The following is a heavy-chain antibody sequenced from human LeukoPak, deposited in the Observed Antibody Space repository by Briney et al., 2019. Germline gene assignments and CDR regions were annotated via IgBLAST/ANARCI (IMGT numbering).Heavy chain of an antibody. J-gene: IGHJ4*02. CDR2: ISGSGGST. Sequence: GGSLRLSCAASGFTFSSYAMSWVRQAPGKGLEWVSTISGSGGSTYYADSVKGRFTISRDNSKNTLYLQMNSLRAEDTAVYYCARDFSPPYYYGSGSPYWGQGTLVTVSS. CDR3: ARDFSPPYYYGSGSPY. V-gene: IGHV3-23*01. D-gene: IGHD3-10*01. CDR1: GFTFSSYA.